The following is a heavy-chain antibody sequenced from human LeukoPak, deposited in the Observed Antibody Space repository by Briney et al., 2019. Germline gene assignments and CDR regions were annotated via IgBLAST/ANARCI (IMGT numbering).Heavy chain of an antibody. V-gene: IGHV3-30*04. D-gene: IGHD3-9*01. Sequence: PGGSLRLSCAASGFTFSSYAMHWVRQAPGKGLELVAVISYDGSNKYYADSVKGRFTISRDNSKNTLYLQMNSVRAEDTAVYYCASEILTGIDYWGQGTLVTVSS. CDR3: ASEILTGIDY. CDR2: ISYDGSNK. J-gene: IGHJ4*02. CDR1: GFTFSSYA.